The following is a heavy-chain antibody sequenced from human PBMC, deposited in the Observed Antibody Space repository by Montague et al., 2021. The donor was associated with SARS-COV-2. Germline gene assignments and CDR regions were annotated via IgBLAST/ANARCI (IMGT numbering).Heavy chain of an antibody. CDR2: INYSGSA. CDR1: GGSISSYY. V-gene: IGHV4-59*01. Sequence: SETLSLTCTVSGGSISSYYWNWIRQSPGKGLEWIGYINYSGSANYNPSLKSRVTISVDTPKNQLSLNLSSVTAADTAVYYCARRGVVVIPAVVEYYYGMDVWGQGTTVTVSS. CDR3: ARRGVVVIPAVVEYYYGMDV. D-gene: IGHD2-2*01. J-gene: IGHJ6*02.